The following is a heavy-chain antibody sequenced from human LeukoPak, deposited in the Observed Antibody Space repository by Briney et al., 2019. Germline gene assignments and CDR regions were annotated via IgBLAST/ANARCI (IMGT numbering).Heavy chain of an antibody. Sequence: SETLSLTCTVSGGSVSSGSYYWSWIRQPPGKGLEWIGYIYYSGSTNYNPSLKSRVTISVDTSKNQFSLKLSSVTAADTAVYYCARMESIRVAGIIDYWGQGTLVTVSS. CDR1: GGSVSSGSYY. CDR2: IYYSGST. J-gene: IGHJ4*02. V-gene: IGHV4-61*01. CDR3: ARMESIRVAGIIDY. D-gene: IGHD6-19*01.